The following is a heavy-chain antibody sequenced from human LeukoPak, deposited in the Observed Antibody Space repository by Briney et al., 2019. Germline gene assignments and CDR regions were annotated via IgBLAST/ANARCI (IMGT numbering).Heavy chain of an antibody. J-gene: IGHJ4*02. Sequence: ASVKVSCKASGYNFISYYMHWVRQAPGQGLEWMGIINPSGGSTSYAQKFQDRVTMTRDTSTSTVYMELSSLKSEDTAVYYCARDLIPLGYCSGGSCYTGGYWGQGTLVTVSS. V-gene: IGHV1-46*01. CDR3: ARDLIPLGYCSGGSCYTGGY. D-gene: IGHD2-15*01. CDR1: GYNFISYY. CDR2: INPSGGST.